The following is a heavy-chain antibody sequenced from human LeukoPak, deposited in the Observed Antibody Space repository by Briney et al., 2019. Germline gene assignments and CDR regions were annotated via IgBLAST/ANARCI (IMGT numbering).Heavy chain of an antibody. CDR3: ARRHAPITMVRGVIKNYYYYMDV. CDR1: GDSISSGSYY. J-gene: IGHJ6*03. D-gene: IGHD3-10*01. CDR2: IYISGTT. V-gene: IGHV4-61*02. Sequence: PSETLSLTCTVSGDSISSGSYYWSWIRQPAGKGLEWIGRIYISGTTNYNPSLKSRVTISADTSKNQFSLKLSSVTAADTAVYYCARRHAPITMVRGVIKNYYYYMDVWGKGTTVTISS.